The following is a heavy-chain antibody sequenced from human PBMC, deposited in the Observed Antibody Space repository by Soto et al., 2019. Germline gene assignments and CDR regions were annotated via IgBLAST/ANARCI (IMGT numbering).Heavy chain of an antibody. Sequence: PGGSLRLSCAASGFTFISYSMNWVRQAPGKGLEWVSYISSSSSTIYYADSVKGRFTISRDNAKNSLYLQMNSLRDEDTAVYYCARDRPHYDILTGYDRYYYYGMDVWGQGTTVTVSS. CDR1: GFTFISYS. CDR3: ARDRPHYDILTGYDRYYYYGMDV. CDR2: ISSSSSTI. D-gene: IGHD3-9*01. V-gene: IGHV3-48*02. J-gene: IGHJ6*02.